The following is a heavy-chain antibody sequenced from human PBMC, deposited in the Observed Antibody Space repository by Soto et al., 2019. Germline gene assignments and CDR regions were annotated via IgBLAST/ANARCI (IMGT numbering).Heavy chain of an antibody. D-gene: IGHD4-4*01. CDR2: IGTSGKTI. CDR3: ARDPAIYSGKFDYGLDV. V-gene: IGHV3-48*03. J-gene: IGHJ6*02. Sequence: VGSLRLSCAVSGFTFSSYEMNWVRQAPGKGLEWVSYIGTSGKTIYYADSVRGRFTISRDNAKNSLYLQMNSLRAEDTAVYFCARDPAIYSGKFDYGLDVWGRGTTVTVSS. CDR1: GFTFSSYE.